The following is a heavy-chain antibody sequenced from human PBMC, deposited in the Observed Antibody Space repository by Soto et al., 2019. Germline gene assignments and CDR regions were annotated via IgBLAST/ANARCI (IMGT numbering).Heavy chain of an antibody. J-gene: IGHJ6*02. D-gene: IGHD3-16*01. CDR1: GYTFSSYA. V-gene: IGHV1-3*05. CDR3: ARDGGPMDV. CDR2: INAGNGNR. Sequence: QVQLVQSGAEEKKPGASVKVSCKASGYTFSSYAMHWVRQAPGQRLEGMGWINAGNGNRKYSQKFQGRVTITTDTSASTAYMELSSLRSEDTAVYYCARDGGPMDVWGQGTTVTVSS.